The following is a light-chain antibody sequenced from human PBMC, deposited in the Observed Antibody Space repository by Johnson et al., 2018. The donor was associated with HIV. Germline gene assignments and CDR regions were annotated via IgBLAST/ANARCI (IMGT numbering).Light chain of an antibody. CDR2: EDY. CDR1: SSNIENYF. CDR3: GVWDASLSPHYV. Sequence: QAVLTQPPSVSAAPGQRVNISCSGHSSNIENYFVSWYQQLQGAAPRLLIYEDYKRPSGIPDRFSGSKSGASATLGITGLQTGDEADYYCGVWDASLSPHYVFGTGTTIAVL. V-gene: IGLV1-51*02. J-gene: IGLJ1*01.